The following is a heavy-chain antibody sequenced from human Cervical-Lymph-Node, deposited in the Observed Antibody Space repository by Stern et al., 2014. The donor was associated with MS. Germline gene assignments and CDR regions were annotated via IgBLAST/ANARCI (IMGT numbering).Heavy chain of an antibody. Sequence: EVHLVESGGGLVQPGRSLRLSCVASGFSFDEYNMHWVRQAPGKGLEWVSGISWNSDNIGYAASVKGRFTISRDNAKNSLYLQMNSLRADDTALYYCASNPFYYYGLDVWGQGTTVTVSS. CDR3: ASNPFYYYGLDV. CDR1: GFSFDEYN. J-gene: IGHJ6*02. CDR2: ISWNSDNI. V-gene: IGHV3-9*01. D-gene: IGHD1-14*01.